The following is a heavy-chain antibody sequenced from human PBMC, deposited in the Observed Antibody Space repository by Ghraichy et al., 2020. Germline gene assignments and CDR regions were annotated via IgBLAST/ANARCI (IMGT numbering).Heavy chain of an antibody. Sequence: GGSLRLSCAASGFTFSSYAMSWVRQAPGKGLEWVSAISGSGGSTYYADSVKGRFTISRDNSKNSLYLQMNSLRAEDTAVYYCAKDWIYDSYSFFFLFDYWGQGALVTVSS. D-gene: IGHD3-22*01. V-gene: IGHV3-23*01. CDR2: ISGSGGST. CDR3: AKDWIYDSYSFFFLFDY. CDR1: GFTFSSYA. J-gene: IGHJ4*02.